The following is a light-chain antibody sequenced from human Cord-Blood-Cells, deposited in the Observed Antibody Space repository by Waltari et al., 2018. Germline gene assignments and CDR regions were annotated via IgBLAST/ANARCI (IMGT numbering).Light chain of an antibody. Sequence: DIQMTQSPSTLSASVGDRVNFTCRARQSISSWLAWYQQKPGKAPKLLIYEASSVESGVPSRFGGSGSGTEFTLTISSLQPDDFATYYGQQYNSYWTFGQGTKVEIK. CDR2: EAS. V-gene: IGKV1-5*03. J-gene: IGKJ1*01. CDR1: QSISSW. CDR3: QQYNSYWT.